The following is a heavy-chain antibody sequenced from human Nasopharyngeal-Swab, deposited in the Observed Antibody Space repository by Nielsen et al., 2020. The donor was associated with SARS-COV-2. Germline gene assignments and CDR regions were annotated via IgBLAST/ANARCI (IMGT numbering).Heavy chain of an antibody. Sequence: GGSLRLSCAASGFTFSSYWMHWVRQAPGKGLVWVSRINSDGSSTSYADSVKGQFTISRDNAKNTLYLQMNSLRAEDTAVYYCARGGSYSSSWYPTYWGQGTLVTVSS. J-gene: IGHJ4*02. V-gene: IGHV3-74*01. CDR3: ARGGSYSSSWYPTY. CDR2: INSDGSST. CDR1: GFTFSSYW. D-gene: IGHD6-13*01.